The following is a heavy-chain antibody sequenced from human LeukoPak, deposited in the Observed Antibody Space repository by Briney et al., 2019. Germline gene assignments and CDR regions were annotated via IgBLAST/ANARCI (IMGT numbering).Heavy chain of an antibody. J-gene: IGHJ5*02. CDR1: GGSISSYY. D-gene: IGHD3-10*01. CDR2: IYYSGST. CDR3: ARLQYYYGSGSYSNWFDP. Sequence: SETLSLTCTVSGGSISSYYWSWIRQPPGKGLEWIGYIYYSGSTNYNPSLKSRVTISVDTSKNQFSLKLSSVTAADTAVYYCARLQYYYGSGSYSNWFDPWGQGTLVTVSS. V-gene: IGHV4-59*12.